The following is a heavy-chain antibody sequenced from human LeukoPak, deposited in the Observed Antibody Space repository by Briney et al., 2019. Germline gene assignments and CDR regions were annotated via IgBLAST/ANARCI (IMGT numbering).Heavy chain of an antibody. J-gene: IGHJ4*02. D-gene: IGHD6-6*01. Sequence: PSETLSLTCAVYGGSFSGYYWSWIRQPPGKGLEWIGEINHSGSTYYNPSLKSRVTISVDRSKNQFSLKLSSVTAADTAVYYCARAARQFFDYWGQGTLVTVSS. V-gene: IGHV4-34*01. CDR2: INHSGST. CDR1: GGSFSGYY. CDR3: ARAARQFFDY.